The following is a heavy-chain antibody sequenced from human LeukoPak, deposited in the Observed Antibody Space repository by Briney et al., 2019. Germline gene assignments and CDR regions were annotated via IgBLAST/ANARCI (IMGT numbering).Heavy chain of an antibody. CDR2: VWYDGSKT. V-gene: IGHV3-33*01. CDR1: GFTFSSYA. J-gene: IGHJ4*02. D-gene: IGHD3-22*01. Sequence: GGSLRLSCAASGFTFSSYAMHWVRQAPGKGLEWVAVVWYDGSKTYSADSVKGRITISRDDSKNTLYLQMNSLRAEDTAVYYCAGGVDYYDSSGTIDYWGQGTLVTVSS. CDR3: AGGVDYYDSSGTIDY.